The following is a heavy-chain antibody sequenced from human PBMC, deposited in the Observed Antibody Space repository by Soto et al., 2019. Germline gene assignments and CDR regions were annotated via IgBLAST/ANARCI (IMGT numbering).Heavy chain of an antibody. CDR2: ISAHNGNT. V-gene: IGHV1-18*04. J-gene: IGHJ4*02. CDR1: GYTFTSYG. Sequence: QVQVVQSGGEVKKPGASVKVSCKASGYTFTSYGISWVRQAPGQGLEWMGWISAHNGNTKYAQKFQGRVTLTTDTSTSTAYMEPRSLRSDDTAVYSCARDPQIFDSGGQGTLVTVS. CDR3: ARDPQIFDS.